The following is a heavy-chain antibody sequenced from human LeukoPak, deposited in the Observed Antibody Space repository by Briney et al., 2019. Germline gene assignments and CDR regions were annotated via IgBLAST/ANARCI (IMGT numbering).Heavy chain of an antibody. Sequence: PGGSQRLSCAASGFTFSCYWMSWVRQAPGKGLEWVANIKQDGSEKYYVDSVKGRFTISIDNAKNSLYLQMNSLRAEDTAVYYCARDNWEEYYFDYWGQGTLVTVSS. D-gene: IGHD1-1*01. CDR2: IKQDGSEK. CDR3: ARDNWEEYYFDY. V-gene: IGHV3-7*01. J-gene: IGHJ4*02. CDR1: GFTFSCYW.